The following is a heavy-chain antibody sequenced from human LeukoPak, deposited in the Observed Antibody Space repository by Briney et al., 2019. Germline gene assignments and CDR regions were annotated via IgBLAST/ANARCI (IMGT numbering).Heavy chain of an antibody. D-gene: IGHD5-18*01. CDR1: GFTFSDYY. CDR3: ARGDVNTPMIPLDY. V-gene: IGHV3-11*06. Sequence: GSLRLSCAASGFTFSDYYISWIRQAPGKGLEWVSSISSSSGYIYYADSVKGRFTISRDNAKNSLYLQMNSLRAEDTAVYYCARGDVNTPMIPLDYWGQGTRVTVSS. J-gene: IGHJ4*02. CDR2: ISSSSGYI.